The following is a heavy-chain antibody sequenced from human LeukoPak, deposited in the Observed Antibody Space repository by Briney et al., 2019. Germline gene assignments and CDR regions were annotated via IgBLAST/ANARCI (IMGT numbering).Heavy chain of an antibody. Sequence: SETLSLTCTVSGGSISSSNYYWGWIRQPPGKGLEWIGSIYYSGSTYYNPSLKSRVTISVDTSKNQFSLKLSSVTAADTAVYYCARSPYDYVWGSYRWRRAFDIWGQGTMVTVSS. CDR2: IYYSGST. CDR3: ARSPYDYVWGSYRWRRAFDI. J-gene: IGHJ3*02. V-gene: IGHV4-39*07. CDR1: GGSISSSNYY. D-gene: IGHD3-16*02.